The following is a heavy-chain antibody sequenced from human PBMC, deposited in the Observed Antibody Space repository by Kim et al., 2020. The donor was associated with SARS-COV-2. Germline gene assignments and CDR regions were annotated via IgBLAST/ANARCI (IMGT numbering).Heavy chain of an antibody. D-gene: IGHD3-10*01. J-gene: IGHJ5*02. Sequence: SETLSLTCTVSGGSISSYYWSWIRQPAGKGLEWIGRIYTSGSTNYNPSLKSRVTMSVDTSKNQFSLKLSSVTAADTAVYYCASGGRYYGSGSYIWFDPWGQGTLVTVSS. CDR1: GGSISSYY. CDR3: ASGGRYYGSGSYIWFDP. CDR2: IYTSGST. V-gene: IGHV4-4*07.